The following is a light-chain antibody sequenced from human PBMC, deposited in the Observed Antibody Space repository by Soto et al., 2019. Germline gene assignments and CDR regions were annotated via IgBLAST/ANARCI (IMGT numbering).Light chain of an antibody. CDR3: SPYASSNTAYV. J-gene: IGLJ1*01. CDR1: SSDVGGYNY. Sequence: QSALTQPPSASGSPGQSVTISCTGTSSDVGGYNYVSWYQQHPGKAPKLMIYEVSKRPSGVPDRFSGSKSGNTASLTVSGLQAEDEADYYCSPYASSNTAYVFGTGTKVTDL. V-gene: IGLV2-8*01. CDR2: EVS.